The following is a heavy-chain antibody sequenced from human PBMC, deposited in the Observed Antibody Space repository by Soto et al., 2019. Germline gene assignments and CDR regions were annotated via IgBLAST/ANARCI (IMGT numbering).Heavy chain of an antibody. V-gene: IGHV3-23*01. CDR1: GFTFSIHV. CDR3: AKDRRGAYCSGGICYSPDY. Sequence: EVQLWESGGGLVQPGGSLRLSCAVSGFTFSIHVMSWVRQAPGKGLEWVSAISGTGGTYYADSVKGRFTISRDNSKNALNLQMNNMRDEDTAVYYCAKDRRGAYCSGGICYSPDYWGQGTLVIVSS. J-gene: IGHJ4*02. D-gene: IGHD2-15*01. CDR2: ISGTGGT.